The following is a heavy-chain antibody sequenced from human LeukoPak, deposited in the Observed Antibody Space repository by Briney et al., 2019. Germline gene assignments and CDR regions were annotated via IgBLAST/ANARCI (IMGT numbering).Heavy chain of an antibody. V-gene: IGHV1-69*01. J-gene: IGHJ5*02. CDR3: ARDRAPVLRFLEWPYNWFDP. CDR1: GGTFSSYA. Sequence: VASVKVSCKASGGTFSSYAISWVRQAPGQGLEWMGGIIPIFGTANYAQKFQGRVTITADESTSTAYMELSSLRSEDTAAYYCARDRAPVLRFLEWPYNWFDPWGQGTLVTVSS. D-gene: IGHD3-3*01. CDR2: IIPIFGTA.